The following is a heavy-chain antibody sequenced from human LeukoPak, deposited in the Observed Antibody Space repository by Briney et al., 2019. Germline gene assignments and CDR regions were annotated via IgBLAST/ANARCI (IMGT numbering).Heavy chain of an antibody. Sequence: SVKVSCKASGGTFSSYAISWVRQAPGRGLEWMGGIIPIFGTANYAQKFQGRVTITADKSTSTAYMELSSLRSEDTAVYYCAWGGGHCSSTSCYAGNWFDPWGQGTLVTVSS. D-gene: IGHD2-2*01. J-gene: IGHJ5*02. V-gene: IGHV1-69*06. CDR1: GGTFSSYA. CDR3: AWGGGHCSSTSCYAGNWFDP. CDR2: IIPIFGTA.